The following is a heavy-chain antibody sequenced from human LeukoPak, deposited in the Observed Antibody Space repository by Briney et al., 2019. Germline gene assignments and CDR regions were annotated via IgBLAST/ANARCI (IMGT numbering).Heavy chain of an antibody. J-gene: IGHJ3*02. CDR1: GGSFSGYY. CDR2: INHSGST. V-gene: IGHV4-34*01. D-gene: IGHD2-21*02. Sequence: PSETLSLTCAVYGGSFSGYYWSWIRQPPGKGLEWIGEINHSGSTNYNPSLKSRVTISVDTSKNQFSLKLSSVTAADTAVYYCARGSYCGGDCSTGADAFDIWGRGTMVTVSS. CDR3: ARGSYCGGDCSTGADAFDI.